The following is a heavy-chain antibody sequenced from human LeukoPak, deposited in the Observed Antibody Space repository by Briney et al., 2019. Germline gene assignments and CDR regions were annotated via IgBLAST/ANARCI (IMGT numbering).Heavy chain of an antibody. Sequence: PGGSLRLSCAASGFSFSSTWMHWVRQVPGKGLVWVSRINSDGSSTIYADSVRGRFTISRDNAKNSLYLQMNSLRAEDTAVYYCAELGITMIGGVWGKGTTVTISS. D-gene: IGHD3-10*02. J-gene: IGHJ6*04. CDR2: INSDGSST. CDR3: AELGITMIGGV. CDR1: GFSFSSTW. V-gene: IGHV3-74*01.